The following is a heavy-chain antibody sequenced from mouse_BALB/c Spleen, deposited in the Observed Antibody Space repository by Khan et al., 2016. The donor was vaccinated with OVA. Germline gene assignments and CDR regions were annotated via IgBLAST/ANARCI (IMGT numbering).Heavy chain of an antibody. V-gene: IGHV2-6-5*01. CDR1: GFSLSDYG. J-gene: IGHJ4*01. CDR2: IWGGGST. CDR3: AKGVWSYYYTLDY. Sequence: QVQLKESGPGLVATSQNLSLTCTVSGFSLSDYGVSWIRQPPGKGLEWLGVIWGGGSTYYNSDLKSRLSISKDNSKSQVFLKMSSLQSDDTAMFYCAKGVWSYYYTLDYWGQGTSVTVSS.